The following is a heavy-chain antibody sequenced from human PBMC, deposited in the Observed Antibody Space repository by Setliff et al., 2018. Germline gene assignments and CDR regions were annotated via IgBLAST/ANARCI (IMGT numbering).Heavy chain of an antibody. CDR3: ASSSGSSSNDAFDI. D-gene: IGHD1-26*01. Sequence: PGESLKISCQGSGYSFTSHWIGWVRQMPGKGLGWMGIIYPGDSDTRYSPSFQGQVTISADKSISTAYLQWSSLKASDTAMYYCASSSGSSSNDAFDIWGQGTTVTVSS. V-gene: IGHV5-51*01. CDR1: GYSFTSHW. CDR2: IYPGDSDT. J-gene: IGHJ3*02.